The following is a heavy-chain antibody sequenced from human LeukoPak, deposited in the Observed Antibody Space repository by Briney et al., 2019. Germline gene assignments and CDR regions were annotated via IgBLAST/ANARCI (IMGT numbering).Heavy chain of an antibody. CDR1: GFTVSSNY. V-gene: IGHV3-53*01. D-gene: IGHD6-6*01. CDR2: IYSGGST. CDR3: AKRSLSSSSYFDY. Sequence: QSGGSLRLSCVASGFTVSSNYMSWVRQAPGKGLEWVSVIYSGGSTYYADSVKGRFTISRDNSKNTLYLQMNSLRAEDTAVYYCAKRSLSSSSYFDYWGQGTLVTVSS. J-gene: IGHJ4*02.